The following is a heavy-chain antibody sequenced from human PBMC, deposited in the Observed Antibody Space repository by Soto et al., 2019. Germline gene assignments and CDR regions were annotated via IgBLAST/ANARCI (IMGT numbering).Heavy chain of an antibody. CDR2: IGKNGRDI. CDR3: ATDPGPMYYAMDA. J-gene: IGHJ6*02. D-gene: IGHD2-8*01. V-gene: IGHV3-48*03. Sequence: PGGSLRLSCEVSGFIFSEYEFNWVRQAPGKGLEWVSYIGKNGRDIYDADSVKGRFTISRDDDKSTLYLEMNSLRAEDTAVYYCATDPGPMYYAMDAWGQGTMVTVSS. CDR1: GFIFSEYE.